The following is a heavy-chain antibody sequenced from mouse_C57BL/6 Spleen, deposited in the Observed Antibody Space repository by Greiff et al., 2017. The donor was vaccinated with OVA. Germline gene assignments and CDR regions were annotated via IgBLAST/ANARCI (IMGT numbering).Heavy chain of an antibody. V-gene: IGHV1-9*01. CDR3: ARVDGVVAHWYFDV. D-gene: IGHD1-1*01. CDR2: LLPGSGST. CDR1: GYTFTGYW. Sequence: VKLMESGAELMKPGASVKLSCKAPGYTFTGYWIEWVKQRPGHGLEWIGELLPGSGSTNYNEKLKGKATFTADTSSNTAYLQLSSLTTEDSAIYYCARVDGVVAHWYFDVWGTGTTVTVSA. J-gene: IGHJ1*03.